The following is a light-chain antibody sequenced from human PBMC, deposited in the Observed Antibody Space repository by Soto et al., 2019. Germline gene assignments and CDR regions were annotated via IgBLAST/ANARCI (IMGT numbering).Light chain of an antibody. CDR3: QSYDNSLSGSWV. Sequence: QSVLTQPPSVSGAPGQRVTISCTWNSSNIGTGGYDVHWYHQIAGTAPKLLIYGNSNRPSGVPDRFSGSKSGTSASLAINGLQAEDEAHYYCQSYDNSLSGSWVFGGGTKLTVL. V-gene: IGLV1-40*01. CDR2: GNS. CDR1: SSNIGTGGYD. J-gene: IGLJ3*02.